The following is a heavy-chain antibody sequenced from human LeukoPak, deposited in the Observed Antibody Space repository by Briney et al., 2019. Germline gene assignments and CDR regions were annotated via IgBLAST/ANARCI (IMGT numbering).Heavy chain of an antibody. CDR1: GFTFSSYE. CDR2: ISSSGSTI. Sequence: GGSLRLSCAASGFTFSSYEMNWVRQAPGKGLEWGSDISSSGSTIYYADSVKGRFNISRDNAKNSLYLQMNSLRAEDTAVYYCARGTGGAFDIWGQGTMVTVSS. CDR3: ARGTGGAFDI. D-gene: IGHD1-14*01. V-gene: IGHV3-48*03. J-gene: IGHJ3*02.